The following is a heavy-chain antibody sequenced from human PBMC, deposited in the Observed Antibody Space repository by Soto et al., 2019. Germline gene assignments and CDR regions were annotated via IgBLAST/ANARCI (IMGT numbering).Heavy chain of an antibody. J-gene: IGHJ4*02. Sequence: PGESLKISCKGSGYNFSNYWIGWVRQMPGQGLEWMGIIFPDDSDTRYSPSFQGHVTISVDKSISTAYVQWSSLKASDSAIYYCFRGGVTSRTFDYWGQGTLVTVSS. CDR1: GYNFSNYW. CDR2: IFPDDSDT. CDR3: FRGGVTSRTFDY. V-gene: IGHV5-51*01. D-gene: IGHD3-16*01.